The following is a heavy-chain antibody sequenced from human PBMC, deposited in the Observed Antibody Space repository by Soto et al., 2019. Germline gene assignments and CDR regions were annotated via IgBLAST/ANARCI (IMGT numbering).Heavy chain of an antibody. V-gene: IGHV3-74*01. CDR3: ASLRRWHHVDS. J-gene: IGHJ4*02. Sequence: EVQLVESGGGLVQPGRSLRLSCAASGFTFSNYCMHWVRQAPGKGLLWVSRINSDGSDTIYADFVKGRFTISRDNAKNTLYLQMNTLRAEETDVYYCASLRRWHHVDSWGQGTRVPVSS. CDR2: INSDGSDT. CDR1: GFTFSNYC.